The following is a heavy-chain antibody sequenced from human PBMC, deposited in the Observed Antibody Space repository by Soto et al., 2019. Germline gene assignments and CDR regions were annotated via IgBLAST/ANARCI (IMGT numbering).Heavy chain of an antibody. V-gene: IGHV4-61*01. D-gene: IGHD3-3*01. CDR1: GGSVSSGSHY. J-gene: IGHJ4*02. Sequence: SETLSLTCTVSGGSVSSGSHYWSWIRQPPGKRLEWVGYVYYSGSTNYNPSLQSRVTISVDTSKNQFSLKLNSVTAADTAVYYCARGHDFWSGFSYFDYWGQGTLVTVSS. CDR3: ARGHDFWSGFSYFDY. CDR2: VYYSGST.